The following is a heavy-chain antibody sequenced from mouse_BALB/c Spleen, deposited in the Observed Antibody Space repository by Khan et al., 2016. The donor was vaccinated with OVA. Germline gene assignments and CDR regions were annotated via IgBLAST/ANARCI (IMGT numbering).Heavy chain of an antibody. CDR3: SRGSCYCRTPFDY. D-gene: IGHD6-1*01. Sequence: VQLLETGGGLVRPGNSLQLSCVTSGFTFSYYRMHWLRQFPGKRLEWIAVITVKSDNSGAYYAESAKGRFTISRADSTSSVYLQMNRLREEDTATYSGSRGSCYCRTPFDYWGHGTTLTISS. CDR1: GFTFSYYR. CDR2: ITVKSDNSGA. J-gene: IGHJ2*01. V-gene: IGHV13-2*02.